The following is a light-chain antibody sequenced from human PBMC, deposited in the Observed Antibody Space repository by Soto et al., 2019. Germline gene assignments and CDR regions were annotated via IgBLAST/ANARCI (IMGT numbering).Light chain of an antibody. CDR1: QSVSNTY. V-gene: IGKV3-20*01. CDR3: QQYGSSGT. Sequence: EIVLTQSPGTLSLSPGEKATLSCRASQSVSNTYLAWYQQKPGQAPRLLIYGASGRATGIPDRFSGSASGADFTLTISRLEPEDFAVYYCQQYGSSGTFGQGTKVDIK. J-gene: IGKJ1*01. CDR2: GAS.